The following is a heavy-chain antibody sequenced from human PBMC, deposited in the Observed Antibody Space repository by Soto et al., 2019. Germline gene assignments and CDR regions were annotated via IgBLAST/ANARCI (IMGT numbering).Heavy chain of an antibody. J-gene: IGHJ5*02. CDR3: ARDCSSTSCYAHP. CDR2: IIPILGIA. CDR1: GGTFSSYT. Sequence: QVQLVQSGAEVKKPGSSVKVSCKASGGTFSSYTISWVRQAPGQGLEWMGRIIPILGIANYAQKFQGRVTITADKSTSTAYMELSSLRSEDTAVYYCARDCSSTSCYAHPWGQGTLFTVSS. D-gene: IGHD2-2*01. V-gene: IGHV1-69*08.